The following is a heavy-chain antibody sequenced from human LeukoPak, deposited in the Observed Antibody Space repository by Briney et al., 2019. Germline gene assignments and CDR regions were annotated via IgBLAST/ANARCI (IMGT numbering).Heavy chain of an antibody. CDR2: INPSGGST. CDR1: GYTFTGYY. V-gene: IGHV1-46*01. CDR3: ATLRYSSSRPLDY. J-gene: IGHJ4*02. Sequence: ASVKVSCKASGYTFTGYYMHWVRQAPGQGLEWMGLINPSGGSTNYAQKFQGRVTMTRDTSTGTAYMELRSLRSDDTAVYYCATLRYSSSRPLDYWGQGTLVTVSS. D-gene: IGHD6-13*01.